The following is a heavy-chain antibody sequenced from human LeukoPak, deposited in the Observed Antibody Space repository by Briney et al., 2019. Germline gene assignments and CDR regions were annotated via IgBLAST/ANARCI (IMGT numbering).Heavy chain of an antibody. J-gene: IGHJ4*02. Sequence: SETLSLTCTVSGGSISSSSYYWGWIRQPPGKGLEWIGSIYYSGSTYYNPSLKSRVTISVDTSKNQFSLKLSSVTAADTAVYYCARHACGYYDSSGYPPYYFAYWGQGTLGTVSS. D-gene: IGHD3-22*01. V-gene: IGHV4-39*01. CDR3: ARHACGYYDSSGYPPYYFAY. CDR2: IYYSGST. CDR1: GGSISSSSYY.